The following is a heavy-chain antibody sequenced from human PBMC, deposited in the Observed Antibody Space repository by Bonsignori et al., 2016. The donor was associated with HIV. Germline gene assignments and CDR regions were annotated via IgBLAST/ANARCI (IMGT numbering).Heavy chain of an antibody. CDR1: GFTVSSNY. V-gene: IGHV3-53*01. Sequence: GESLKISCAASGFTVSSNYMSWVRQAPGKGLEWVSVIYSGGSTYYADSVKGRFTISRDNSKNTLYLQMNSLRAEDTAVYYCARAPSYYDILTGYYPPHIDYWGQGTLVTVSS. CDR3: ARAPSYYDILTGYYPPHIDY. J-gene: IGHJ4*02. CDR2: IYSGGST. D-gene: IGHD3-9*01.